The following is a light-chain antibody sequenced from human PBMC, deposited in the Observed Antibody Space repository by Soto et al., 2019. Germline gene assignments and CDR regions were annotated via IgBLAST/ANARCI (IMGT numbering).Light chain of an antibody. CDR2: GNR. CDR3: QSYDSSLSGSRV. Sequence: QPVLTQPPSVSGAPGQRVTISCTGSDSNIGADYDVHWYQHLPGSAPKLLIYGNRNRPSGVPDRFSGSKSGTSASLAITGLQAEDEADYYCQSYDSSLSGSRVFGGGTKLTVL. V-gene: IGLV1-40*01. CDR1: DSNIGADYD. J-gene: IGLJ2*01.